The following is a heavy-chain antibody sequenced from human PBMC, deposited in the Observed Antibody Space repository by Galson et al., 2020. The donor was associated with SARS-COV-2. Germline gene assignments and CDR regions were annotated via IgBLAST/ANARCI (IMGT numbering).Heavy chain of an antibody. CDR2: IIPIFGTA. J-gene: IGHJ6*03. Sequence: SVKVSCKASGGTFSSYAISWVRQAPGQGLEWMGGIIPIFGTANYAQKFQGRVTITADESTSTAYMELSSLRSEDTAVYYCAVPDNWNHKDYYYYYMDVWGKGTTVTVSS. CDR1: GGTFSSYA. CDR3: AVPDNWNHKDYYYYYMDV. V-gene: IGHV1-69*13. D-gene: IGHD1-20*01.